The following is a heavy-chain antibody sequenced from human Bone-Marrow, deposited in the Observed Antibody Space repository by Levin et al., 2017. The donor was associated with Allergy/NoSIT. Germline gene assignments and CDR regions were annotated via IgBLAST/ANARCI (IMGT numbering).Heavy chain of an antibody. Sequence: SETLSLTCTVSGGSISSSSYYWGWIRQPPGKGLEWIGNIYYSGSTYYNPSLKSRVTISVDTSKNQFSLKLSSVTAADTAVYYCARPQFGEVIVKSNWFDPWGQGTLVTVSS. D-gene: IGHD3-16*02. CDR3: ARPQFGEVIVKSNWFDP. V-gene: IGHV4-39*01. J-gene: IGHJ5*02. CDR1: GGSISSSSYY. CDR2: IYYSGST.